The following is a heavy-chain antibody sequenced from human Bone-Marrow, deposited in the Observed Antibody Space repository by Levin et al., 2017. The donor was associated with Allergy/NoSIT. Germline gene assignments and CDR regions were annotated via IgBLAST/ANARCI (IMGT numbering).Heavy chain of an antibody. CDR2: IIPIFGTA. J-gene: IGHJ3*02. CDR1: GGTFSSYA. Sequence: SVKVSCKASGGTFSSYAISWVRQAPGQGLEWMGGIIPIFGTANYAQKFQGRVTITADESTSTAYMELSSLRSEDTAVYYCARSRLVVINRYAFDIWGQGTMVTVSS. V-gene: IGHV1-69*13. D-gene: IGHD3-22*01. CDR3: ARSRLVVINRYAFDI.